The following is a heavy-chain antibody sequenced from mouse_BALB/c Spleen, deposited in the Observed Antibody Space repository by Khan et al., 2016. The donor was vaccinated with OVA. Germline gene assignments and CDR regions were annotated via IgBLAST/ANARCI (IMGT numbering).Heavy chain of an antibody. J-gene: IGHJ4*01. CDR1: GFSLTDYA. V-gene: IGHV2-6-5*01. CDR2: IWVGGSK. CDR3: AKDPPYYGMDY. Sequence: VKLEESGPGLVAPSQSLSITCTVSGFSLTDYAVSWIRQPPGKGLEWLGVIWVGGSKYYNSVLKSRLSISKDNSKSQVFLKMNSLQTDDTAMYYCAKDPPYYGMDYWGQGTSVTVSS.